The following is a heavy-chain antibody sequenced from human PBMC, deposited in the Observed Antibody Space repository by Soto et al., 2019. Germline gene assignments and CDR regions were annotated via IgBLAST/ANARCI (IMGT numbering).Heavy chain of an antibody. CDR3: ARPRLYENTDYDRDGFDV. CDR2: ISGDGSAT. J-gene: IGHJ3*01. CDR1: GFRFWTYS. D-gene: IGHD3-16*01. Sequence: EVKLLESGGGLVQPGESLRLSCAASGFRFWTYSMSWVRQAPGKGLEWVSGISGDGSATSYADSLKGRFTVSRDNSKDNFFLQMNTLRVEDPAVFFGARPRLYENTDYDRDGFDVWGPGTAVTVS. V-gene: IGHV3-23*01.